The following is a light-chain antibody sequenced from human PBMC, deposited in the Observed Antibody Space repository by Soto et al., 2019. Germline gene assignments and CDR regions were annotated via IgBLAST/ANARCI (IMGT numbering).Light chain of an antibody. Sequence: EIVLTQSPGTLSLSPGERATLSCRASQSVSSSYLAWYQQKPGQAPRLLIYGASSRATGIPDRFSGSGSGTDFTLTISRLESEDFAVYDCQQYGISATFGQGTRLEIK. CDR1: QSVSSSY. CDR3: QQYGISAT. J-gene: IGKJ5*01. V-gene: IGKV3-20*01. CDR2: GAS.